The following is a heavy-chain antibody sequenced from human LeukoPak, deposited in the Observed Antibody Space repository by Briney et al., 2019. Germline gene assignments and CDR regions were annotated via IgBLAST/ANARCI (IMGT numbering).Heavy chain of an antibody. CDR1: GGSFSGYY. V-gene: IGHV4-34*01. Sequence: SETLSLTCAVYGGSFSGYYWSWIRQPPGKGLEWIGEINHSGSTNYNPSLKSRVTISVDTSKNQFSLKLSSVTAADTAVYYCARFSIPAAAGYYFDYWGQGTLVTVSS. J-gene: IGHJ4*02. CDR3: ARFSIPAAAGYYFDY. D-gene: IGHD6-13*01. CDR2: INHSGST.